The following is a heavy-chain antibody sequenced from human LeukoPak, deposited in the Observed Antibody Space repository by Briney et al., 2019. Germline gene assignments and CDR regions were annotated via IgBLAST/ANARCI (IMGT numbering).Heavy chain of an antibody. J-gene: IGHJ5*02. D-gene: IGHD6-13*01. V-gene: IGHV1-8*03. CDR2: MNPNSGNT. Sequence: ASVEVSCKASGYTFTNYDINWVRQATGQGLEWMGWMNPNSGNTGYAQNFQGRVTVTRNTSISTAYMELSSLRSDDTAVYYCAREDSAYSSSWYNWFDPWGQGTLVTVSS. CDR3: AREDSAYSSSWYNWFDP. CDR1: GYTFTNYD.